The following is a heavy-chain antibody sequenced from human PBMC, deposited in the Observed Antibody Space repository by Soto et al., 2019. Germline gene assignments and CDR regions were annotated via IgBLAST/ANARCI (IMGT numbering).Heavy chain of an antibody. CDR2: ISGSGFKK. Sequence: LRLSCSASGFIFENFGMSWVRQAPGKGLEWISSISGSGFKKYYADSVKGRFTISRDNSKSTVYLELNNLSAEDTAVYHCAKNQGVELVPLATVDWFDPWGQGSVVTVSS. CDR1: GFIFENFG. D-gene: IGHD1-26*01. J-gene: IGHJ5*02. CDR3: AKNQGVELVPLATVDWFDP. V-gene: IGHV3-23*01.